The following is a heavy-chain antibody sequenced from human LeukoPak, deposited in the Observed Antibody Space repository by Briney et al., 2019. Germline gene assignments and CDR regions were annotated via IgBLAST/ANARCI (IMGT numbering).Heavy chain of an antibody. CDR1: GDSTSSSTYY. J-gene: IGHJ3*02. V-gene: IGHV4-39*01. CDR2: IYDSGTT. CDR3: ATHRRSGSGGSENAFEI. D-gene: IGHD5-12*01. Sequence: PSVTLSLTCTVSGDSTSSSTYYWDWIRQAPGKGLEWIGNIYDSGTTHYNPSLKSRVTISGDTSKNQFSLKLNSVTAADTAIYYCATHRRSGSGGSENAFEIWGQGTMVTLTA.